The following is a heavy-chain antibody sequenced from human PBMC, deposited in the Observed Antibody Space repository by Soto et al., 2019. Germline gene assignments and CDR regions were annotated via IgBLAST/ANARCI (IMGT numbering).Heavy chain of an antibody. J-gene: IGHJ6*02. V-gene: IGHV1-18*01. D-gene: IGHD2-8*01. CDR1: GYTFSRYG. CDR2: ISGYNGDT. CDR3: AKNGQPPYYYYGMDV. Sequence: QGPLVQSGPEVKKPGASVKVSCKASGYTFSRYGIRWVRQAPGQGLEWMGWISGYNGDTKYAQKVQGRVTMTIDTSTYTAYMELRSLTSDDTAIYYCAKNGQPPYYYYGMDVWGQGTTVTVSS.